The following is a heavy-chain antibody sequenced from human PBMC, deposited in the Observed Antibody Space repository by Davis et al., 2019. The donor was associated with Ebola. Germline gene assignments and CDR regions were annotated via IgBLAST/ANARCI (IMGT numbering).Heavy chain of an antibody. CDR2: IDYSGAT. V-gene: IGHV4-59*12. CDR1: GGSISSYY. D-gene: IGHD4-23*01. CDR3: ARGLLRWPN. Sequence: MPSETLSLTCTVSGGSISSYYWSWIRQPPGKGLEWMGDIDYSGATYYNPSLKSRVTISIDMSENHFSLKLNSVTAADTAVYYCARGLLRWPNWGQGTLVTVSS. J-gene: IGHJ4*02.